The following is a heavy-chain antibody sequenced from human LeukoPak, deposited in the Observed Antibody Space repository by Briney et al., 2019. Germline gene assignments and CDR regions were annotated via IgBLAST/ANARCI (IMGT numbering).Heavy chain of an antibody. CDR3: AREGAGLGSSTWSDFDY. CDR2: INPNSGGT. V-gene: IGHV1-2*02. D-gene: IGHD6-6*01. Sequence: ASVTVSCKASGYTFTGYYIQWVRQAPGQGLEWMGWINPNSGGTNYAQKFQGRVIMTRDTSISTAYMELSRLGSDDTAVYYCAREGAGLGSSTWSDFDYWGQGTLVTVSS. J-gene: IGHJ4*02. CDR1: GYTFTGYY.